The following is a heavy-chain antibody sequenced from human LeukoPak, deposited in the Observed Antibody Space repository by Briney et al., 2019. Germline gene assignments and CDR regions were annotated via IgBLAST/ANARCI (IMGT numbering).Heavy chain of an antibody. CDR1: GFTFSSYS. CDR3: AKDFVAVAGTDTTFDY. D-gene: IGHD6-19*01. CDR2: ISSSSSTI. V-gene: IGHV3-48*01. J-gene: IGHJ4*02. Sequence: PGGSLRLSCEASGFTFSSYSMNWVRQAPGKGPEWVSYISSSSSTIYYADSVKGRFTISRDNAKNSLYLRMNSLRAEDTALYYCAKDFVAVAGTDTTFDYWGQGTLVTVSS.